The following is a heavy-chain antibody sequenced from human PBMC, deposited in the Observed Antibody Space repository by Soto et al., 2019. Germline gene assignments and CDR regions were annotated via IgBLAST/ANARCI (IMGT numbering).Heavy chain of an antibody. V-gene: IGHV3-23*01. CDR3: AKDHLLRFLEWLLPPFGMDV. J-gene: IGHJ6*02. Sequence: EVQLLESGGGLVQPGGSLRLSCAASGFTFSSYAMSWVRQAPGKGLEWVSAISGSGGSTYYADSVKGRFTISRDNSKNTLYLQMNSLRAEDTAVYYCAKDHLLRFLEWLLPPFGMDVWGQGTTVTVSS. D-gene: IGHD3-3*01. CDR2: ISGSGGST. CDR1: GFTFSSYA.